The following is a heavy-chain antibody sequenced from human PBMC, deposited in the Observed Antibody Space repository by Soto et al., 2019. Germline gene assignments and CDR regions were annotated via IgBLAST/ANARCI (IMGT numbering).Heavy chain of an antibody. J-gene: IGHJ4*02. Sequence: ASVKVSCKASGYTFTGYYMHWVRQAPGQGLEWMGWINPNSGDTNYAQKLQGRVTMTTDTSTSTAYMELRSLRSDDTAVYYCARYGDYLGYWGQGTLVTV. V-gene: IGHV1-2*02. CDR1: GYTFTGYY. D-gene: IGHD4-17*01. CDR2: INPNSGDT. CDR3: ARYGDYLGY.